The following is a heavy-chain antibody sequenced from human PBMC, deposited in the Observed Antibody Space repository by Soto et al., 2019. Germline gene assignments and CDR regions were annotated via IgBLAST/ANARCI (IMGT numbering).Heavy chain of an antibody. CDR1: GFTFSDYW. V-gene: IGHV3-74*01. J-gene: IGHJ6*02. CDR2: IKFDGGIT. Sequence: GGSLRLSCVASGFTFSDYWMHWVRQAPGKGLVWVSRIKFDGGITSHADSVKGRFTISRDNARNTVHLQMNSLRAEDTGVYYCARGIRNYYGVDVWGQGTTVTVSS. CDR3: ARGIRNYYGVDV.